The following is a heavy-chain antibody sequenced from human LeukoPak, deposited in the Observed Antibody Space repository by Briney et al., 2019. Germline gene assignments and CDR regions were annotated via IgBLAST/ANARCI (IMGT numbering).Heavy chain of an antibody. CDR1: GYTFTSYG. CDR3: ARESRPFRGVMIADWTADFDY. D-gene: IGHD3-10*01. CDR2: ISAYNGNT. Sequence: GASVKVSCKASGYTFTSYGISWVRQAPGQGLEWMGWISAYNGNTNYAQKLQGRVTMTTDPSTSTAYMELRSLRSDDTAVYYCARESRPFRGVMIADWTADFDYWGQGTLVTVSS. V-gene: IGHV1-18*01. J-gene: IGHJ4*02.